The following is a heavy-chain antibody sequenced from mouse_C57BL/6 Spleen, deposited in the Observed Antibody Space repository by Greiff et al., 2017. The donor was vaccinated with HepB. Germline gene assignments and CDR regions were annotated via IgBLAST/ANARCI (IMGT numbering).Heavy chain of an antibody. J-gene: IGHJ1*03. CDR2: IRLKSDNYAT. D-gene: IGHD1-1*01. CDR1: GFTFSNYW. Sequence: EVQLVESGGGLVQPGGSMKLSCVASGFTFSNYWMNWVRQSPEKGLEWVAQIRLKSDNYATHYAESVKGRFTISRDDSKSSVYLQMNNLRAEDTGIYYCTIHGSSPWYFDVWGTGTTVTVSS. CDR3: TIHGSSPWYFDV. V-gene: IGHV6-3*01.